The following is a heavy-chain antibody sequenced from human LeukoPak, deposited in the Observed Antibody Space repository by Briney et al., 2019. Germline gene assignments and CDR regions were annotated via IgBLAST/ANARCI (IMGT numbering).Heavy chain of an antibody. J-gene: IGHJ4*02. CDR2: IIPTFGTA. D-gene: IGHD3-22*01. V-gene: IGHV1-69*05. CDR1: GGTFSSYA. CDR3: ARVSSGYVSTFDY. Sequence: SVKVSCKASGGTFSSYAISWVRQAPGQGLEWMGGIIPTFGTANYAQKFQGRVTITTDESTSTAYMELSSLRSEDTAVYYCARVSSGYVSTFDYWGQGTLVTVSS.